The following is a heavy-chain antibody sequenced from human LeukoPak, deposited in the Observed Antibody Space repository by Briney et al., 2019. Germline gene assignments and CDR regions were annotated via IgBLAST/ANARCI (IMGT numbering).Heavy chain of an antibody. V-gene: IGHV3-66*02. Sequence: GGSLRLSCAASGFTVSSNYMSWVRQARGKGLEWVSIIYSGGSTYYADSVKGRFTISRNNSKNTLYLQMNSLRAEDTAVYYCARENTFEGLVDYWGQGTLVTVSS. J-gene: IGHJ4*02. CDR2: IYSGGST. CDR3: ARENTFEGLVDY. D-gene: IGHD2/OR15-2a*01. CDR1: GFTVSSNY.